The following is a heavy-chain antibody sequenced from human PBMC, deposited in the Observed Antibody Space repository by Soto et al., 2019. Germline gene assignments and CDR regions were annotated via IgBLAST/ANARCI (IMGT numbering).Heavy chain of an antibody. CDR3: ARVPYDILTGYYNWSFDY. J-gene: IGHJ4*02. Sequence: SVKVSCKASGGTFSSHAISWVRQAPGQGLEWMGGIIPIFGTANYAQKFQGRVTITADESTSTAYMELSSLRSEDTAVYYCARVPYDILTGYYNWSFDYWGPGTLVTVSS. CDR1: GGTFSSHA. D-gene: IGHD3-9*01. V-gene: IGHV1-69*13. CDR2: IIPIFGTA.